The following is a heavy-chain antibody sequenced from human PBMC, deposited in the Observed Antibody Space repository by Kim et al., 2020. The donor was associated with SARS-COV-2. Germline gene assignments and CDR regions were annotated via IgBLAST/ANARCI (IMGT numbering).Heavy chain of an antibody. V-gene: IGHV3-9*01. CDR1: GFTFRDYA. Sequence: GGSLRLSCVASGFTFRDYAMHWVRQAPGEGLEWVSGITGASGRIGYADSVKGRFTISRDNAKNSLYLQMNSLRPEDTAMYYCAKGWEVTTSYWGQGTLVTVSP. D-gene: IGHD4-4*01. CDR2: ITGASGRI. J-gene: IGHJ4*02. CDR3: AKGWEVTTSY.